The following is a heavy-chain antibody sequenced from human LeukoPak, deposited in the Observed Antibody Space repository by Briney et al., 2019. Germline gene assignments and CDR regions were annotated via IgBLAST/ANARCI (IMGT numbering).Heavy chain of an antibody. CDR3: AKFHYYYGSGIFDAFDI. D-gene: IGHD3-10*01. Sequence: GESLKIFCKGSGYSFISNWIGWVRQMPGKGLEWMGIIYPGDSDTRYSPSFQGQVTISADKSISTAYLQWSSLRASDTAMYYCAKFHYYYGSGIFDAFDIWGQGTMVTVSS. V-gene: IGHV5-51*01. CDR1: GYSFISNW. J-gene: IGHJ3*02. CDR2: IYPGDSDT.